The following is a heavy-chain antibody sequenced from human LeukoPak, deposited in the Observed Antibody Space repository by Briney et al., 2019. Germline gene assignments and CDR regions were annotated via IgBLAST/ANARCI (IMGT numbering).Heavy chain of an antibody. V-gene: IGHV4-39*01. D-gene: IGHD3-22*01. CDR2: IYYSGST. Sequence: SETLSLTCTVSGGSISSSSYYWGWISQPPGKGLEWIGSIYYSGSTYYNPSLKSRVTISVDTSKNQFSLKLSSVTAADTAVYYCARLRMYYYDSSGSLGFDYWGQGTLVTVSS. J-gene: IGHJ4*02. CDR1: GGSISSSSYY. CDR3: ARLRMYYYDSSGSLGFDY.